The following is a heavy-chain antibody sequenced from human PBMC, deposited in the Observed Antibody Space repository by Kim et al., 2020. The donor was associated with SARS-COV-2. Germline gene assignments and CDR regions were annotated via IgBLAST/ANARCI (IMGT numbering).Heavy chain of an antibody. CDR3: ARDSSVWYWDY. CDR2: INTNTGTP. J-gene: IGHJ4*02. Sequence: ASVKVSCKASGYTFTSYAMYWVRQAPGQGLEWMGWINTNTGTPTYAQGVTGRFVFSLDTSVSTAYLQINSLKAEDTAVYYCARDSSVWYWDYWGQGTLVTVSS. D-gene: IGHD6-19*01. CDR1: GYTFTSYA. V-gene: IGHV7-4-1*02.